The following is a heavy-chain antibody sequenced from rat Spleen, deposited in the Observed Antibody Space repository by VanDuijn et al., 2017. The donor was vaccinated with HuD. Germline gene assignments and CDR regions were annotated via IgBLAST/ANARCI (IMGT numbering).Heavy chain of an antibody. CDR1: GFTFSNYG. D-gene: IGHD1-5*01. V-gene: IGHV5-19*01. Sequence: EVQLVESGGGLVQPGRSLKLSCAASGFTFSNYGMHWCRQAPTKGLEWVASISPSGASTHYRDSVKGRFTISRDNAKSTLYLQMNSLQTEDTAIYFCSRDEYRDNWGFGYWGQGTLVTVSS. J-gene: IGHJ3*01. CDR2: ISPSGAST. CDR3: SRDEYRDNWGFGY.